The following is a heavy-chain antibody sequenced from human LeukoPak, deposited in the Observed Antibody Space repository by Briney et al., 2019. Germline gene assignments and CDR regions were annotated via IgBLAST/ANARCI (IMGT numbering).Heavy chain of an antibody. D-gene: IGHD3-22*01. CDR2: INSDGIST. CDR3: ARDGNYYDSRGPAEY. CDR1: RFTFSRYW. V-gene: IGHV3-74*01. J-gene: IGHJ4*02. Sequence: QPGGSLRLSCAASRFTFSRYWMHWVRQAPGKGLVWVSRINSDGISTSYADSVKGRFTISRDNAKNTLYLQMNSLRAEDTAVYYCARDGNYYDSRGPAEYWGPGNLVNVSS.